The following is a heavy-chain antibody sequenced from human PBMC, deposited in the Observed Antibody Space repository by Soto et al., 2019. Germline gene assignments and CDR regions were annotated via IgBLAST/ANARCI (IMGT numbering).Heavy chain of an antibody. D-gene: IGHD3-10*01. CDR1: GFTFSSYA. V-gene: IGHV3-30-3*01. Sequence: GGSLRLSCAASGFTFSSYAMHWVRQAPGKGLELVAVICYDGSNKYYADSVQSRFTISRDNSKNTLYLQMNSLRAEDTAVYYCARDGMDYYGSGSRPGRFDYWGQGTLVTVS. CDR2: ICYDGSNK. CDR3: ARDGMDYYGSGSRPGRFDY. J-gene: IGHJ4*02.